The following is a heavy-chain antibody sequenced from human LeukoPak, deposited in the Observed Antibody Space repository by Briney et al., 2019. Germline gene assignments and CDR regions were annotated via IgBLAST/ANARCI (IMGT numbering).Heavy chain of an antibody. CDR2: ISSSSTYI. D-gene: IGHD3-3*01. V-gene: IGHV3-21*01. CDR3: ARLDKTDFWSGYPFDS. CDR1: GFTFSSYS. Sequence: GGSLRLSCAASGFTFSSYSMNWVRQAPGKGLEWVSSISSSSTYIHYADSVKGRFTVSRDNAKNSLFLQMNSLRAEDTAVYYCARLDKTDFWSGYPFDSWGQGTLVTVSS. J-gene: IGHJ4*02.